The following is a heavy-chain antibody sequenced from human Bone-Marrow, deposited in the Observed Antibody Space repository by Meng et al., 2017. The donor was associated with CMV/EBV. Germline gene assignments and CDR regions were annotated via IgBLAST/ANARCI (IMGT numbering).Heavy chain of an antibody. D-gene: IGHD3-3*01. CDR2: ISGSGGRT. Sequence: LSGVASGFPCGKYAVSWVGQAPGKGLEWVSAISGSGGRTSYADSVKGRFTISRDNSKNTLYLQMNSLRAEDTAEYYCVGGYYDYFDYWGQGTLVTVSS. CDR3: VGGYYDYFDY. CDR1: GFPCGKYA. V-gene: IGHV3-23*01. J-gene: IGHJ4*02.